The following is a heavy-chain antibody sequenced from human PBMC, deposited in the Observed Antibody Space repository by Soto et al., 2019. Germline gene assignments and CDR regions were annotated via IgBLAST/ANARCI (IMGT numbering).Heavy chain of an antibody. Sequence: PSETLSLTCTVSGGSISSGGYYWSWIRQHPGKGLEWIGYIYYSGSTYYSPSLKSRVTISVDTSKNQLSLKLSSVTAADTAVYYCARTYYDGSGYYSNFDYWGQGTLVTVSS. D-gene: IGHD3-22*01. J-gene: IGHJ4*02. CDR3: ARTYYDGSGYYSNFDY. V-gene: IGHV4-31*03. CDR2: IYYSGST. CDR1: GGSISSGGYY.